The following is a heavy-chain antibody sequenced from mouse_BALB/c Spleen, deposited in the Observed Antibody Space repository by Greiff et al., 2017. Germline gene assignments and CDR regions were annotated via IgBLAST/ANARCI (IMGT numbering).Heavy chain of an antibody. D-gene: IGHD1-1*01. CDR1: GYTFTSYW. V-gene: IGHV1-69*02. J-gene: IGHJ2*01. Sequence: QVQLQQPGAELVRPGASVKLSCKASGYTFTSYWINWVKQRPGQGLEWIGNIYPSDSYTNYNQKFKDKATLTVDKSSSTAYMQLSSLTSEDSAVYYCTRGSSYYFDYWGQGTTLTVSS. CDR3: TRGSSYYFDY. CDR2: IYPSDSYT.